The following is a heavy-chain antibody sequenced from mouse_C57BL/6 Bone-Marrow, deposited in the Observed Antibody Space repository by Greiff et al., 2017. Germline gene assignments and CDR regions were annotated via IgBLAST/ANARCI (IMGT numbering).Heavy chain of an antibody. CDR3: TSDSSGYGFAY. CDR1: GYTFTDYE. Sequence: QVQLQQSGAELVRPGASVTLSCKASGYTFTDYEMHWVKQTPVHGLEWIGAIDPENGGTAYNQKFKGKAILTADKSSSTAYMELRSLTSEDSAVYYCTSDSSGYGFAYWGQGTLVTVSA. D-gene: IGHD3-2*02. CDR2: IDPENGGT. J-gene: IGHJ3*01. V-gene: IGHV1-15*01.